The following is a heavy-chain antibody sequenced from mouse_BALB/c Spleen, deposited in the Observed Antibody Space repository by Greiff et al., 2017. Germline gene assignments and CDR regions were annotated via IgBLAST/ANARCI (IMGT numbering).Heavy chain of an antibody. CDR3: VRGRDYFDY. CDR2: IRSKSNNYAT. V-gene: IGHV10-1*02. CDR1: GFTFNTYA. J-gene: IGHJ2*01. Sequence: GGGLVQPKGSLKLSCAASGFTFNTYAMNWVRQAPGKGLEWVARIRSKSNNYATYYADSVKDRFTISRDDSQSMLYLQMNNLKTEDTAMYYCVRGRDYFDYWGQGTTLTVSS. D-gene: IGHD3-3*01.